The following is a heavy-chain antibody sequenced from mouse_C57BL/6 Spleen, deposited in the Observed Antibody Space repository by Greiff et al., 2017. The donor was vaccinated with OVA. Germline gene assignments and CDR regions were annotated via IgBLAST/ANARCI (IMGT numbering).Heavy chain of an antibody. D-gene: IGHD1-1*01. CDR1: GYTFTSYW. V-gene: IGHV1-59*01. CDR2: IDTSDSYN. Sequence: QVQLQQPGAELVRPGTSVKLSCKASGYTFTSYWMNWVKQRPGQGLEWIGVIDTSDSYNNYNQKFKGKATLTVDTSSSTSIMQLSSLTSEYSAFYYSARYTTVVATRGAYWGQGTLVTVSA. CDR3: ARYTTVVATRGAY. J-gene: IGHJ3*01.